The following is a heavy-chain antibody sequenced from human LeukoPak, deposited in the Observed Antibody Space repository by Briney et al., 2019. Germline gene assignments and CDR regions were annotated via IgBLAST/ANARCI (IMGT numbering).Heavy chain of an antibody. D-gene: IGHD1-26*01. CDR1: GYSITSGYY. Sequence: PSETLSLTCTVSGYSITSGYYWGWIRQPPGSGLEWPGRIDQSGNTYYNPSLKRRPTIAIVTSKNQFTLKLSSVTAADTAVYYCARVWKGATDYWGQGTLVTVSS. J-gene: IGHJ4*02. CDR2: IDQSGNT. CDR3: ARVWKGATDY. V-gene: IGHV4-38-2*02.